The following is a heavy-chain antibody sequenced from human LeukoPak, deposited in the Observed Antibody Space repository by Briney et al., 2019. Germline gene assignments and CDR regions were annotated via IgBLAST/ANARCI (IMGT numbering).Heavy chain of an antibody. CDR1: GGSISSSSYY. D-gene: IGHD6-13*01. J-gene: IGHJ3*02. CDR2: IYYSGST. CDR3: ARWVAAAHDAFDI. Sequence: SETLSLTCTVSGGSISSSSYYWGWIRQPPGKGLEWIGSIYYSGSTYYNPSLKSRVTISVDTSKNQFSLKLSSVTAADTAVYYCARWVAAAHDAFDIWGQGTMVTVSS. V-gene: IGHV4-39*01.